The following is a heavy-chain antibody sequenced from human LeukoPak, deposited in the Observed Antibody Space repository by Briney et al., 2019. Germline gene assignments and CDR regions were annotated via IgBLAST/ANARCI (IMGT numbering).Heavy chain of an antibody. J-gene: IGHJ4*02. Sequence: LLGGSLRLSCAASGFTFSSYAMSWVRQAPGKGLEWVSAISGSGGSTYYADSVKGRFTISRDNSKNTLYLQMNSLRAEDTAVYYCAKLPTVTTSMDYWGQGTLVTVSS. CDR2: ISGSGGST. CDR3: AKLPTVTTSMDY. V-gene: IGHV3-23*01. CDR1: GFTFSSYA. D-gene: IGHD4-17*01.